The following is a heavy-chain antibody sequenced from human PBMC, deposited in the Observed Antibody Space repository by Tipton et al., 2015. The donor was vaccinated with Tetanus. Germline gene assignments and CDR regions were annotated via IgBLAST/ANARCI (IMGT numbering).Heavy chain of an antibody. CDR3: ARDQARGARGWNYFDY. D-gene: IGHD1-26*01. CDR1: GFTFNGYG. V-gene: IGHV4-34*09. CDR2: IYNSGST. J-gene: IGHJ4*02. Sequence: LRLSCAASGFTFNGYGMHWVRQAPGKGLEWIGDIYNSGSTYYNPSLKSRVTILVDTSKNQFSLKLNSVTAADTAVYYCARDQARGARGWNYFDYWGQGSLVTVSS.